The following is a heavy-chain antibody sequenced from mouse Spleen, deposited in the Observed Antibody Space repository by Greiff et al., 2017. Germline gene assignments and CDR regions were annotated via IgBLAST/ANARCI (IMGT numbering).Heavy chain of an antibody. Sequence: EVKLVESGGGLVKPGGSLKLSCAASGFTFSDYGMHWVRQAPEKGLEWVAYISSGSSTIYYADTVKGRFTISRDNAKNTLFLQMTSLRSEDTAMYYCARTNWDVPWFAYWGQGTLVTVSA. V-gene: IGHV5-17*01. J-gene: IGHJ3*01. CDR1: GFTFSDYG. CDR2: ISSGSSTI. D-gene: IGHD4-1*02. CDR3: ARTNWDVPWFAY.